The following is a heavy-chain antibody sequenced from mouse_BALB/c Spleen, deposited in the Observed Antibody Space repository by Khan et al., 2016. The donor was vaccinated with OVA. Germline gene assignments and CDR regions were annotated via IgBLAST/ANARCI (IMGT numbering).Heavy chain of an antibody. D-gene: IGHD4-1*01. J-gene: IGHJ3*01. Sequence: EVELVESGGDLVKPGGSLRLSCAASGFTFSTYGMSWVRPPPDKRLEWVATINSDGDYTYYPDTVKGRFTISRNNAENTLYLQMSSLQSEDTAIYYCASHLTGSFAYGGQGTLVTVSA. CDR1: GFTFSTYG. CDR2: INSDGDYT. CDR3: ASHLTGSFAY. V-gene: IGHV5-6*01.